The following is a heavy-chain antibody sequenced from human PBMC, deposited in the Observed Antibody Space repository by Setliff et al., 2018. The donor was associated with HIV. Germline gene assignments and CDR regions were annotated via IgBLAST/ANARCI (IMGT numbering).Heavy chain of an antibody. CDR2: IYYSGAT. J-gene: IGHJ6*02. Sequence: PSETLSLTCSVSGGSISSGSYYWSWIRQHPGKGLEWIGYIYYSGATYYNPSLESRLDISVDTSKNQFSLRLNSVTAADSAVYYCARGSGDVFLIAASSGDVWGQGTTVTVSS. CDR3: ARGSGDVFLIAASSGDV. V-gene: IGHV4-31*03. CDR1: GGSISSGSYY. D-gene: IGHD2-15*01.